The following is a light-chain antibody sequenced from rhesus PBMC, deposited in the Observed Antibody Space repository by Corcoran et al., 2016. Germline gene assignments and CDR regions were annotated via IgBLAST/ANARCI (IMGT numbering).Light chain of an antibody. CDR3: QQNSSNPIT. V-gene: IGKV1-33*02. Sequence: DIQMTQSPSSLSASVGDRVTITCHASQVISHWFACYQQKPGKAPKLLIYAASSLQSGVPSRFSGSGSGKEFTRTISSLQTEDFATNYGQQNSSNPITFGPGTKLDIK. CDR2: AAS. CDR1: QVISHW. J-gene: IGKJ3*01.